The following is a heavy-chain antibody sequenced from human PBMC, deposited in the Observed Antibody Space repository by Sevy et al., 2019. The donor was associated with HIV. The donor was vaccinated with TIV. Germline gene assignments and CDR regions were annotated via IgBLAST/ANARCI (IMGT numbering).Heavy chain of an antibody. CDR2: ISNFNSNK. J-gene: IGHJ5*02. Sequence: ASVKVSCKASGYTFASYGITWVRQAPGQGLEWMGWISNFNSNKKSAQKFQDRLTLTTDTSTSTAFMELTSLRTDDTAVYYCARGISVVATLGVWFDPRGQGTLVTVSS. CDR3: ARGISVVATLGVWFDP. V-gene: IGHV1-18*01. D-gene: IGHD5-12*01. CDR1: GYTFASYG.